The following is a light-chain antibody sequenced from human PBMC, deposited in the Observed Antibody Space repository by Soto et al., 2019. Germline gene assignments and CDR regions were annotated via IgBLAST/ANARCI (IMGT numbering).Light chain of an antibody. V-gene: IGLV2-14*01. CDR1: SSDVGGYNY. CDR2: EVS. Sequence: QSALTQPASVSGSPGQSITISCTGTSSDVGGYNYVSWYQQYPGKAPKLVISEVSNRPSGISHRFSGSRSGNTASLTISGLQAEDEADYYCSSYTDNTTPAFGGGTKLTVL. CDR3: SSYTDNTTPA. J-gene: IGLJ2*01.